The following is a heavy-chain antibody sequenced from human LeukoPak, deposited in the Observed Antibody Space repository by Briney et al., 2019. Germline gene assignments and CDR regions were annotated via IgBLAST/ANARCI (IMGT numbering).Heavy chain of an antibody. CDR2: VSAYNGNT. Sequence: ASVKVSCTASGYTFTSYGISWVRQAPGQGLDWTGWVSAYNGNTNYAQKLQGRVTMTTDTSTRTAYMELRSLRSDDTAVYYCARNVPIVVVAATLAYYGMDVWGQGTTVTVSS. J-gene: IGHJ6*02. CDR1: GYTFTSYG. CDR3: ARNVPIVVVAATLAYYGMDV. D-gene: IGHD2-15*01. V-gene: IGHV1-18*01.